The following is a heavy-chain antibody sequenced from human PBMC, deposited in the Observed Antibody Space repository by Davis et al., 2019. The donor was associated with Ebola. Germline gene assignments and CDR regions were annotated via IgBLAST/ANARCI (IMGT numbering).Heavy chain of an antibody. CDR1: GYTFTSYG. CDR2: ISAYNGNT. CDR3: AIGGTTGGFDY. J-gene: IGHJ4*02. V-gene: IGHV1-18*03. Sequence: AASVKVSCKASGYTFTSYGISWVRQAPGQGLEWMGWISAYNGNTNYAQKLQGRVTMTEDTSTDTAYMELRGLRSEDMAMYYCAIGGTTGGFDYWGQGALVTVSS. D-gene: IGHD1-14*01.